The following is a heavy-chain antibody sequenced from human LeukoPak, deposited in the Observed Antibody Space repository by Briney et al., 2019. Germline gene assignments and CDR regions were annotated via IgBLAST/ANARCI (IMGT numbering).Heavy chain of an antibody. CDR1: GYTFTSYD. Sequence: ASVKVSCKASGYTFTSYDLNWVRQAPGQGLEWMGRINPNSGGANYAQQFQGRVTMTRDTSISIAYMEVVRLTSDDTAVYYCARGSGYGDSPGLDWGQGTLVTVSS. V-gene: IGHV1-2*06. J-gene: IGHJ4*02. CDR3: ARGSGYGDSPGLD. CDR2: INPNSGGA. D-gene: IGHD4-17*01.